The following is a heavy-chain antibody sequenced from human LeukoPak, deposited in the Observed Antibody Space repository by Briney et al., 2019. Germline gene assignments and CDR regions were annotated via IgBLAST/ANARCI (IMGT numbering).Heavy chain of an antibody. V-gene: IGHV4-34*01. CDR3: ARAISGSYYIVDY. Sequence: SETLSLTCAVYGGSFSGYYWSWIRQPPGKGLEWIGEINHSGSTNYNPSLKSRVTISVDTSKNQFSLKLSSVTAADTAVYYCARAISGSYYIVDYWGQGTLVTVSS. J-gene: IGHJ4*02. CDR2: INHSGST. D-gene: IGHD1-26*01. CDR1: GGSFSGYY.